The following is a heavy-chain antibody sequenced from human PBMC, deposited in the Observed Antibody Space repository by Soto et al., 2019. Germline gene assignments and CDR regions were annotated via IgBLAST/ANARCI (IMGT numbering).Heavy chain of an antibody. Sequence: ESGGGVVQPGRSLTLSCAASGFTFNTYGMHWVRQAPGKGLEWVALIWYDGNNKYYADSVKGRFTISRDNPKNTLYLQINSLRAEDTALYYCARGIGATGPGGWFDPWGQGTLVTVSS. D-gene: IGHD6-13*01. V-gene: IGHV3-33*01. CDR1: GFTFNTYG. CDR2: IWYDGNNK. J-gene: IGHJ5*02. CDR3: ARGIGATGPGGWFDP.